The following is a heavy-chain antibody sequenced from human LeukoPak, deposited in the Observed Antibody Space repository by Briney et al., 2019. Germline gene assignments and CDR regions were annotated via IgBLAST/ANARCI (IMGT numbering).Heavy chain of an antibody. J-gene: IGHJ4*02. Sequence: ASVKVSCKASGYTFTSYGISWVRQAPGQGLEWMGWISAYNGNTNYAQRLQGRVTMTTDTSTSTAYMELRSLRSDDTAVYYCARAVLDSSTYYFDYWGQGTLVTVSS. CDR1: GYTFTSYG. CDR3: ARAVLDSSTYYFDY. CDR2: ISAYNGNT. D-gene: IGHD3-22*01. V-gene: IGHV1-18*01.